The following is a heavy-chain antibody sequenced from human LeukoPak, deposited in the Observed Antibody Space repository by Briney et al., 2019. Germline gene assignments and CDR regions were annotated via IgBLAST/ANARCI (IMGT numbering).Heavy chain of an antibody. CDR2: LSGSGGST. CDR1: GFTFSTYV. CDR3: ANPGRYSSGWVFPPCFDY. J-gene: IGHJ4*02. V-gene: IGHV3-23*01. D-gene: IGHD6-19*01. Sequence: PGGSLRLSCAASGFTFSTYVMTWVRQAPGKGLEWVSALSGSGGSTFYADSVKGRFTISRDNSMNTLYLQMNSLRADDTAVYYCANPGRYSSGWVFPPCFDYWGQGTLVTVSS.